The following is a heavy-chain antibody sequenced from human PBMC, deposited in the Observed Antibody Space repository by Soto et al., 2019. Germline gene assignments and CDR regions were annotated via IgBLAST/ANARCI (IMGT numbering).Heavy chain of an antibody. CDR2: IYYSGST. CDR1: GGSISSGGYY. Sequence: KTSETLSLTCTVSGGSISSGGYYWSWIRQHPGKGLEWIGYIYYSGSTYYNPSLKSRVTISVDTSKNQFSLKLSSVTAADTAVYYCAREHPRYYYGSGSPGIDYWGQGTLVTVSS. J-gene: IGHJ4*02. V-gene: IGHV4-31*03. D-gene: IGHD3-10*01. CDR3: AREHPRYYYGSGSPGIDY.